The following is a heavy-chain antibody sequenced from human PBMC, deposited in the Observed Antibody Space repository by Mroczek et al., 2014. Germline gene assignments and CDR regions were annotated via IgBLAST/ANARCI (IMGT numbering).Heavy chain of an antibody. J-gene: IGHJ6*03. V-gene: IGHV1-69*01. CDR3: ASPYSSSSDYYYYYMDV. D-gene: IGHD6-6*01. CDR2: IIPIFGTA. CDR1: GGTFSSYA. Sequence: QVQLVQSGAEVKKPGSSVKVSCKASGGTFSSYAISWVRQAPGQGLEWMGGIIPIFGTANYAQKFQGRVTITADESTSTAYMELSSLRSEDTAVYYCASPYSSSSDYYYYYMDVWGKGTTVTVSS.